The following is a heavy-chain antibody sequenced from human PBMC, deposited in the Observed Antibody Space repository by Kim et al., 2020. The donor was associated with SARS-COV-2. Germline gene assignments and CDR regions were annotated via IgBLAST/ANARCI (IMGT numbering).Heavy chain of an antibody. D-gene: IGHD3-3*01. J-gene: IGHJ4*02. CDR2: IYYTGST. CDR1: GCSISSGVYY. Sequence: SETLSLTCTASGCSISSGVYYLRWTRQHPGKGLERIGHIYYTGSTSYTPSLKCRVTISVDTSTNQFSLKLRSVTAADTAVYYCARGRITMFGVITEFVYWGQGTLVTVSS. CDR3: ARGRITMFGVITEFVY. V-gene: IGHV4-31*03.